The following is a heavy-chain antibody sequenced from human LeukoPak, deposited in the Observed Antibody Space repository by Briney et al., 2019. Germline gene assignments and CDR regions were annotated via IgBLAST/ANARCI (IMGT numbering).Heavy chain of an antibody. CDR3: AKDGDSSGWYGDY. D-gene: IGHD6-19*01. J-gene: IGHJ4*02. V-gene: IGHV3-43D*03. CDR2: ISWDGGSS. CDR1: GFTFDDYA. Sequence: GGSLRLSCAASGFTFDDYAMHWVRQAPGKGLEWLSLISWDGGSSYYAASVKGRITISRDNSKNSLYLQMNSLRPEDTALYYCAKDGDSSGWYGDYWGQGTLVTVSS.